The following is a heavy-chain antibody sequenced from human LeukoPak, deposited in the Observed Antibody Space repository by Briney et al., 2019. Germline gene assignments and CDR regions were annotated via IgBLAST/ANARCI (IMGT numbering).Heavy chain of an antibody. V-gene: IGHV4-38-2*02. J-gene: IGHJ5*02. CDR2: IDHSGRT. D-gene: IGHD3-3*01. Sequence: SETLSLTCTVSGYSISSGYYWGWVRQPPEKGLEWIGSIDHSGRTFYNPSLKSRVTILVDKSKNQLSLKMNSVTAADTAVYYCARVPHGETIFGVVLYWFAPWGQGTLVTVSS. CDR1: GYSISSGYY. CDR3: ARVPHGETIFGVVLYWFAP.